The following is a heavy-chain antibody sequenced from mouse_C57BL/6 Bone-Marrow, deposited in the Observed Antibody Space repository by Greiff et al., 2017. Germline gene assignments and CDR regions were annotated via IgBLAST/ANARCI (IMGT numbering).Heavy chain of an antibody. Sequence: LQESGPGLVKPSQSLSLTCSVTGYSITSGYYWNWIRQFPGNKLEWMGYISYDGSNNYNPSLKNRISITRDTSKNQFFLKLNSVTTEDTATYYCARERGIYYGSSSWFAYWGQGTLVTVSA. CDR1: GYSITSGYY. J-gene: IGHJ3*01. D-gene: IGHD1-1*01. CDR3: ARERGIYYGSSSWFAY. V-gene: IGHV3-6*01. CDR2: ISYDGSN.